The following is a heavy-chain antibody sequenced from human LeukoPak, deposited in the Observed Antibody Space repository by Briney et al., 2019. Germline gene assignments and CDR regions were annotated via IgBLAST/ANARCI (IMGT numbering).Heavy chain of an antibody. D-gene: IGHD4-4*01. J-gene: IGHJ4*02. CDR2: IYHSGST. V-gene: IGHV4-30-2*01. Sequence: SETLSLTCAVSGGSISSGGYSWSWIRQPPGKGLEWIGYIYHSGSTYYNPSLKSRVTISVDRSKNQFSLKLSSVTAADTAVYYCARASTVTYFGYWGQGTLVTVSS. CDR3: ARASTVTYFGY. CDR1: GGSISSGGYS.